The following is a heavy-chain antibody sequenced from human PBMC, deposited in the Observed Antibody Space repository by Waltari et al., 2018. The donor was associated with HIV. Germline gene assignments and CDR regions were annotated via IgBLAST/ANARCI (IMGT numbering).Heavy chain of an antibody. CDR1: GLNFATSG. Sequence: VQMLESGGDLVQPGGSLRLSCAVSGLNFATSGLGWVRQAPGKGLEWLSAITRSGGRTYDAEAVKGRFIISRDNSKKTVTLQLKNLRLGDTAMYYCATCNIGSGWYLKSPIRIWGQGTLVTVS. V-gene: IGHV3-23*01. D-gene: IGHD6-19*01. CDR2: ITRSGGRT. J-gene: IGHJ4*02. CDR3: ATCNIGSGWYLKSPIRI.